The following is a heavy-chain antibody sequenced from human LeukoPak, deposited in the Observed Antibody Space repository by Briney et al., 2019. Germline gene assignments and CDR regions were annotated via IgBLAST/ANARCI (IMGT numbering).Heavy chain of an antibody. CDR2: IYYSGST. D-gene: IGHD6-19*01. J-gene: IGHJ4*02. V-gene: IGHV4-61*05. Sequence: PSETLSLTCTVSGDSINNNNYYWGWIRQPPGKGLEWIGYIYYSGSTNYNPSLKSRVTISVDTSKNQFSLKLSSVTAADTAVYYCARLEGYSSGNYYFDYWGQGTLVTVSS. CDR3: ARLEGYSSGNYYFDY. CDR1: GDSINNNNYY.